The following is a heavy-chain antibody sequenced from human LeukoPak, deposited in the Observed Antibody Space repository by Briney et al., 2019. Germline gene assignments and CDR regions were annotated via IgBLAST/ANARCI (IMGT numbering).Heavy chain of an antibody. CDR3: ARDYGMVPGIY. V-gene: IGHV3-7*01. CDR1: GFTFSSYW. Sequence: GGSLRLSCAASGFTFSSYWMSWVRQAPGKGLEWVANIKQDGSEKYYVDSVRGRFTISRDNAKNSLYLQMNSLRAEDTAVYFCARDYGMVPGIYWGQGTLVTVSS. J-gene: IGHJ4*02. CDR2: IKQDGSEK. D-gene: IGHD4/OR15-4a*01.